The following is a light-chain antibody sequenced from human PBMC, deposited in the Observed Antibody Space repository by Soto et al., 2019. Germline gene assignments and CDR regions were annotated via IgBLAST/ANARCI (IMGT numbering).Light chain of an antibody. CDR2: AAS. Sequence: DIQMTQYQSSLSASVCDRVTITCRASQGISKYLAWYQQKPGKVPKLLIYAASTLQSGVPSRFSGSGSGTDFTLTSSSLQPEDVATYYGQKYNSAPQTFGHGTKLEIK. V-gene: IGKV1-27*01. J-gene: IGKJ2*01. CDR1: QGISKY. CDR3: QKYNSAPQT.